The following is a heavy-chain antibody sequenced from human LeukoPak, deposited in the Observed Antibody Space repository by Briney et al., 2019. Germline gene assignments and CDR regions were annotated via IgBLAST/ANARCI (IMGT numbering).Heavy chain of an antibody. J-gene: IGHJ3*02. Sequence: SVKVSCKASGGSFSSHAITWVRQARGQGLEWMGGIIPIASTINYAQKFQGRVTITANESTSTAYMELTSLRSEDTAVYYCATGGMYSYGFTSIGFDIWGQGTMVTVSS. CDR1: GGSFSSHA. CDR3: ATGGMYSYGFTSIGFDI. V-gene: IGHV1-69*01. D-gene: IGHD5-18*01. CDR2: IIPIASTI.